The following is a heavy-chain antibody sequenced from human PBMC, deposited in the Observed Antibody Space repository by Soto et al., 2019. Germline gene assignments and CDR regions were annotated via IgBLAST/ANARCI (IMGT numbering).Heavy chain of an antibody. CDR3: ARGTSWQLPFDY. CDR1: SDSISSYY. J-gene: IGHJ4*02. Sequence: SETLSLICTVSSDSISSYYWSWIRQPPGKRLEWIGYISYSGSTDYNPSLKSRVTISGDTSKNQFSLKVSSVTAADTAVYYCARGTSWQLPFDYWGQGTLVTVSS. CDR2: ISYSGST. V-gene: IGHV4-59*01. D-gene: IGHD6-13*01.